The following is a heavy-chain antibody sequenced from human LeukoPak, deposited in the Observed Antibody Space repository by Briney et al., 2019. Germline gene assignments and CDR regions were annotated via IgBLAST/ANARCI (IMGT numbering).Heavy chain of an antibody. CDR3: AREVGGGDFDYFDY. CDR2: IYYSGST. V-gene: IGHV4-61*01. J-gene: IGHJ4*02. CDR1: GGSISSSSYY. D-gene: IGHD2-21*02. Sequence: SETLSLTCTVSGGSISSSSYYWGWIRQPPGKGLEWIGYIYYSGSTNYNPSLKSRVTISVDTSKNQFSLKLSSVTAADTAVYYCAREVGGGDFDYFDYWGQGTLVTVSS.